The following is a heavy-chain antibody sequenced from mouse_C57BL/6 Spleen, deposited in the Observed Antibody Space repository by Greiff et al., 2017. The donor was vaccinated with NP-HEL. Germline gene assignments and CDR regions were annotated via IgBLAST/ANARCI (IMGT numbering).Heavy chain of an antibody. J-gene: IGHJ2*01. V-gene: IGHV1-52*01. CDR1: GYTFTSYW. CDR3: ARGGLDGYGDY. CDR2: IDPSDSET. Sequence: QVQLKQPGAELVRPGSSVKLSCKASGYTFTSYWMHWVKQRPIQGLEWIGNIDPSDSETHYNQKFKDKATLTVDKSSSTAYMQLSSLTSEDSAVYYCARGGLDGYGDYWGQGTTLTVSS. D-gene: IGHD2-3*01.